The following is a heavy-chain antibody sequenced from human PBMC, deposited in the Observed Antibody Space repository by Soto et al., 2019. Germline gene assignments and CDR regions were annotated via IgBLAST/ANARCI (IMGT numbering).Heavy chain of an antibody. CDR2: ISGSGGST. Sequence: LRLSCAASGFTFSSYAMSWVRQAPGKGLEWVSAISGSGGSTYYADSVKGRFTISRDNSKNTLYLQMNSLRAEDTAVYYCAKESRYGSGVPYDYWGQGTLVTVSS. J-gene: IGHJ4*02. CDR3: AKESRYGSGVPYDY. CDR1: GFTFSSYA. D-gene: IGHD3-10*01. V-gene: IGHV3-23*01.